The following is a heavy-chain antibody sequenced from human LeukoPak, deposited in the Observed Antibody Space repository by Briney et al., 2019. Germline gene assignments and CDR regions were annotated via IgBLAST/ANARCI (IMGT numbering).Heavy chain of an antibody. J-gene: IGHJ6*02. CDR2: ISYDGSNK. D-gene: IGHD2-2*01. Sequence: GRSLGLSCAASGFTFSSYAMHWVRQAPGKGLEWVAVISYDGSNKYYADSVKDRFTISRDNSKNTLYLQMNSLRAEDTAVYYCARSKPSPIVVVPAATYYYGMDVWGQGTTVTVSS. CDR3: ARSKPSPIVVVPAATYYYGMDV. CDR1: GFTFSSYA. V-gene: IGHV3-30-3*01.